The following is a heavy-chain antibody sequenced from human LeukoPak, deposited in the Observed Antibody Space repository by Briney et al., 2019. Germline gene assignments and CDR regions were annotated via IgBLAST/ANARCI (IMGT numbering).Heavy chain of an antibody. Sequence: SRGSLRLSCAASGFTFSSYSMNWVRQAPGKGLEWVSYISSSSSTIYYADSVKGRFTISRDNAKNSLYLQMNSLRAEDTAVYYCASGNYVTGFDPWGQGTLVTVSS. CDR2: ISSSSSTI. CDR1: GFTFSSYS. J-gene: IGHJ5*02. V-gene: IGHV3-48*01. D-gene: IGHD2-21*02. CDR3: ASGNYVTGFDP.